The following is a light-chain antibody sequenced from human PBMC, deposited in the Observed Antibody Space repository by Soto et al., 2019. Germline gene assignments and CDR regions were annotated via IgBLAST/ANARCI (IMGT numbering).Light chain of an antibody. V-gene: IGKV1-39*01. Sequence: DIQMTQSPSSLSASVGDRVIITCRASQTISSHLNWYQQKPGKAPNLLVYAASSLQSGVPSRFTGSGSGTDFTLTISILQPEDFATYFCQQSFSTPYTFGQGTKLEI. J-gene: IGKJ2*01. CDR2: AAS. CDR1: QTISSH. CDR3: QQSFSTPYT.